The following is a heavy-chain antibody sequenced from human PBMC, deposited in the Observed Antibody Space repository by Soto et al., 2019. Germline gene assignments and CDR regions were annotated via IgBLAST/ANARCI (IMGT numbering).Heavy chain of an antibody. Sequence: SETLSLTCTVSGGSISSYYWSLIRQPPGKGLEWIGYISYSGRTSYNPALTSRVTISVDTSKSQFSLKLTSVTAADTAVYYCARVKMTTVADWGHGTLVTVSS. CDR3: ARVKMTTVAD. CDR2: ISYSGRT. CDR1: GGSISSYY. D-gene: IGHD4-17*01. V-gene: IGHV4-59*01. J-gene: IGHJ4*01.